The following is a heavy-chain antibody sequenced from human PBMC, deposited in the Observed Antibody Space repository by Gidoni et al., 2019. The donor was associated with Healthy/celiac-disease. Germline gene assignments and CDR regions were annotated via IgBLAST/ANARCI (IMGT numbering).Heavy chain of an antibody. V-gene: IGHV3-30*02. CDR2: IRYDGSNK. J-gene: IGHJ4*02. Sequence: QVQLVESGRGVVQPGRSLRLSCAASGFTFSSYGMHWVRQAPGKGLEWVEFIRYDGSNKYYADSVKGRFTISRDNSKNTLYLQMNSLRAEDTAVYYCAKDDRWKGFVYWGQGTLVTVSS. D-gene: IGHD3-10*01. CDR1: GFTFSSYG. CDR3: AKDDRWKGFVY.